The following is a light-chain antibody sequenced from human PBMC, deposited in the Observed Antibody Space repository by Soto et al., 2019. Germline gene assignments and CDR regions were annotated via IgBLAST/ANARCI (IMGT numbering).Light chain of an antibody. J-gene: IGLJ1*01. CDR2: RSD. V-gene: IGLV1-47*01. CDR1: DSNIGRNV. CDR3: AAWDDSPSAHYV. Sequence: QSVLTQPPSASATPGQRVTISCSVRDSNIGRNVVYWYQQLPGTAPKLLVYRSDQRPSGVPDRFSGSKSDTSASLAISGLRPEDEADYYCAAWDDSPSAHYVFGTGTKVTVL.